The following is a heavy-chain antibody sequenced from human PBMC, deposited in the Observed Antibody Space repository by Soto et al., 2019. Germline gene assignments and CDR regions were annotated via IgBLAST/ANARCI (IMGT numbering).Heavy chain of an antibody. CDR3: ARPPYNWNYWGDYYYGMDV. CDR2: IDPSDSYT. Sequence: PGESLKISCQGSGYSFTSYWISWVRQMPGKGLEWMGRIDPSDSYTNYSPSFQGHVTISADKSISTAYLQWSSLKASDTAMYYCARPPYNWNYWGDYYYGMDVWGQGTTVTVSS. D-gene: IGHD1-7*01. V-gene: IGHV5-10-1*01. J-gene: IGHJ6*02. CDR1: GYSFTSYW.